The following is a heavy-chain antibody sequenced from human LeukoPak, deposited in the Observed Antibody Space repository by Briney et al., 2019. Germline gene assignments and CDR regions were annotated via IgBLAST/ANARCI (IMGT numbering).Heavy chain of an antibody. CDR3: ARQHCSGGDCCFFD. CDR1: GFTFSSSA. Sequence: PGGSLRLSCAASGFTFSSSAMSWVRQAPGKGLEWVSVISSSGGSTYYADSVKGRFTIFRDNSKNTLYLQLNSLRAEDTAVYYCARQHCSGGDCCFFDWGQGTLVTVSS. CDR2: ISSSGGST. V-gene: IGHV3-23*01. D-gene: IGHD2-15*01. J-gene: IGHJ4*02.